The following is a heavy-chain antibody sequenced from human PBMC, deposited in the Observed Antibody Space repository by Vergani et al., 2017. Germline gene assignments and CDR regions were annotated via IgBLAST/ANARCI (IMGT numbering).Heavy chain of an antibody. CDR3: ARGNVIVGAADDAFDI. V-gene: IGHV4-61*10. CDR2: IYYSGST. D-gene: IGHD1-26*01. Sequence: QVQLQESGPGLLKPSETLSLTCTVSGGSVSSGSYYWSWIRQPAGKGLEWFGYIYYSGSTNYNPSLKSRVTISVDTSKNQFSLKLSSVTAADTAVYYCARGNVIVGAADDAFDIWGQGTMVTVSS. CDR1: GGSVSSGSYY. J-gene: IGHJ3*02.